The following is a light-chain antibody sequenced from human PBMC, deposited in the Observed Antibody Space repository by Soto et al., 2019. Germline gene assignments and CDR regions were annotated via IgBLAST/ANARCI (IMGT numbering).Light chain of an antibody. V-gene: IGKV1-13*02. Sequence: AIQLTQSPSSLSASVGDRVTITCRASQGISSALAWYQQKPGKSPNLLIYDVSSLESGVPSRFSGTGTGTDFTLTISSLQLEDFASYYCQQFNTYPALPFGGATKVEIK. CDR2: DVS. J-gene: IGKJ4*01. CDR1: QGISSA. CDR3: QQFNTYPALP.